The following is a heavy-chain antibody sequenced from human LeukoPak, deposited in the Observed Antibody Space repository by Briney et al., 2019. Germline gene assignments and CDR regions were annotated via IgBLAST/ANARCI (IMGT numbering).Heavy chain of an antibody. CDR2: FDPEDGET. CDR3: ATGGITIFGVALDY. V-gene: IGHV1-24*01. J-gene: IGHJ4*02. Sequence: ASVKVSCKVSGYTLTELSMHWVRQAPGKGLEWMGGFDPEDGETIYAQKFQGRVTMTEDTSTDTAYMELSSLRSEDTAVYYCATGGITIFGVALDYWCQGTLVTVSS. CDR1: GYTLTELS. D-gene: IGHD3-3*01.